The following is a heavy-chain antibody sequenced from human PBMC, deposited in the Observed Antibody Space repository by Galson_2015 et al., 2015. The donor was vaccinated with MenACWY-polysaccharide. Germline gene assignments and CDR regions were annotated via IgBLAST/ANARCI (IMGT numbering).Heavy chain of an antibody. D-gene: IGHD3-16*01. CDR3: ARRTSFRASAYPGDF. J-gene: IGHJ4*01. V-gene: IGHV3-21*01. Sequence: SLRLSCAGSGFTFSTYCMIWVRQAPGKGLEWVSAISGSSSYIYYADSVKGSFTISRDNAKNSLYLQMNSLRAEDTAVYYCARRTSFRASAYPGDFWGHGTLFPVSS. CDR1: GFTFSTYC. CDR2: ISGSSSYI.